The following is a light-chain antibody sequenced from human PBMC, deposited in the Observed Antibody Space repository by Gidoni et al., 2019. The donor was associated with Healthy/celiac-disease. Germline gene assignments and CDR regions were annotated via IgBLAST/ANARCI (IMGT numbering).Light chain of an antibody. CDR1: KLGEKY. J-gene: IGLJ2*01. V-gene: IGLV3-1*01. CDR3: QAWDSSTVV. Sequence: SYELTQPPSVSVSPGQTASSTCSGDKLGEKYACWYQQKPGQSPVLVLYQDSKRPSGIPERFSGSNSGNTATLTISGTQAMDEADYYCQAWDSSTVVFGGGTKLTVL. CDR2: QDS.